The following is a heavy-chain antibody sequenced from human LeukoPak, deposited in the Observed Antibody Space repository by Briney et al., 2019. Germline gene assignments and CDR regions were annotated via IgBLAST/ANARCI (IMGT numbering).Heavy chain of an antibody. V-gene: IGHV1-18*01. D-gene: IGHD2/OR15-2a*01. CDR2: ISTYNGNT. J-gene: IGHJ5*02. CDR3: ATHVLGPLLNWFDP. Sequence: ASVKVSCKASGYTFTNYGISWVRQAPGQGLEWMGWISTYNGNTNYVQKFQGRVTMTTDTSTTTAYMDLRSLRSEDTAVYYCATHVLGPLLNWFDPWGQGTLVTVSS. CDR1: GYTFTNYG.